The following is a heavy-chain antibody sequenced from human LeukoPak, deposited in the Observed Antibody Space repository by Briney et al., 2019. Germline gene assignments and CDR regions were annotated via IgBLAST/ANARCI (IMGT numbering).Heavy chain of an antibody. J-gene: IGHJ4*02. CDR2: VYASGSAT. D-gene: IGHD3-10*01. Sequence: GASRKISGKGSGSRFSNYWIGGVRQLPGKGLEWMGIVYASGSATRYSPSFQGQVTISAAKSITTAYLQSSSLKASDTAMYYCARPGYGSGHSVFWGQGTLVTVSS. V-gene: IGHV5-51*01. CDR3: ARPGYGSGHSVF. CDR1: GSRFSNYW.